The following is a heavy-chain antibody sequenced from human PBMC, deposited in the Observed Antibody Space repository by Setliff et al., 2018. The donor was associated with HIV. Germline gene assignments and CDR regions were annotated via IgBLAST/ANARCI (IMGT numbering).Heavy chain of an antibody. V-gene: IGHV1-18*01. D-gene: IGHD2-2*01. CDR3: ARDRGVYCISSSCYSPVDAFDI. Sequence: ASVKVSCKASGNTLRNNAIGWVRQAPGQGLEWMGWISAYNGNTNYAQKLQGRVTVTTDTSTSTAYMELRSLRSDDTAVYYCARDRGVYCISSSCYSPVDAFDIWGQGTMVTVSS. CDR2: ISAYNGNT. J-gene: IGHJ3*02. CDR1: GNTLRNNA.